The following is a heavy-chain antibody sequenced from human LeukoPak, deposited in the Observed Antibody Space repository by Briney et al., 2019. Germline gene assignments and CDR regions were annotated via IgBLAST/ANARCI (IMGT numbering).Heavy chain of an antibody. V-gene: IGHV3-7*01. CDR2: IKQDGSEK. J-gene: IGHJ6*02. Sequence: GGSLRLSCAASGFTFSSYWINWVHQAPGKGLEWVAKIKQDGSEKYYVDSVKGRFTISRDNAKNSLYLQMNSLRAEDTAVYYCANHRWGYGMDVWGQGTTVTVSS. CDR1: GFTFSSYW. CDR3: ANHRWGYGMDV. D-gene: IGHD3-16*01.